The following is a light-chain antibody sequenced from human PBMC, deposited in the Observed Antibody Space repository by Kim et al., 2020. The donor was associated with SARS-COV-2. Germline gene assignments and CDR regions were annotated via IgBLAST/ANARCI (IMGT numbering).Light chain of an antibody. CDR2: GKN. V-gene: IGLV3-19*01. J-gene: IGLJ2*01. CDR1: SLRNYY. CDR3: NSRDSSGVV. Sequence: VALGQTDRITCQGDSLRNYYASWYQQKPGQAPVLVFYGKNNRTSGIPERFSGSSSRNTASLTITGSQAEDEADYYCNSRDSSGVVFGGGTKVTVL.